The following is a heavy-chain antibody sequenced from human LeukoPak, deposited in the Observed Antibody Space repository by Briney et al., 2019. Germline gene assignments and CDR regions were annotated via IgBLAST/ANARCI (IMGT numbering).Heavy chain of an antibody. J-gene: IGHJ3*02. D-gene: IGHD3-22*01. CDR3: ARAHYYDSSATDAFDI. CDR2: IGTAGDT. V-gene: IGHV3-13*01. CDR1: GFTFSSYD. Sequence: HPGGSLRLSCAASGFTFSSYDMHWVRQATGKGLEWVSAIGTAGDTYYPGSVKGRFTISRENAKNSLYLQMNSLRAGDTAVYYCARAHYYDSSATDAFDIWGQGTMVTVSS.